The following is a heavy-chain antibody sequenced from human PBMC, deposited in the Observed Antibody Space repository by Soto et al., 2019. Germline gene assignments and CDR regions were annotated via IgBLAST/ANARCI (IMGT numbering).Heavy chain of an antibody. CDR2: ISAYNGDT. CDR1: GYTFTSYG. J-gene: IGHJ4*02. Sequence: QVQLVQSGGEVKKPGASVKVSCKASGYTFTSYGFTWVSQAPGQGLELMGWISAYNGDTNFAQKFRDRVTLSTDTFTSTAYMELRTLTSDDTAVYYCARSDRYYAGSTAYWGQGTLITVSS. CDR3: ARSDRYYAGSTAY. V-gene: IGHV1-18*01. D-gene: IGHD2-15*01.